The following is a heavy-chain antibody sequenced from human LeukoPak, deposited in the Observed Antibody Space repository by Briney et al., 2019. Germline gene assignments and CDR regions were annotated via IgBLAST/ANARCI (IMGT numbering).Heavy chain of an antibody. J-gene: IGHJ2*01. CDR2: IIPIFGTT. CDR3: ASASGNIVVVPVAVWYFDL. V-gene: IGHV1-69*13. Sequence: VKVSRMASVGTFSKYIISWVRPAPAQGGEWVGGIIPIFGTTNYAQKFQGRVTITAAESTSTGYMELSSLRSEDTAVYYCASASGNIVVVPVAVWYFDLWGRGTLVTVSS. D-gene: IGHD2-2*01. CDR1: VGTFSKYI.